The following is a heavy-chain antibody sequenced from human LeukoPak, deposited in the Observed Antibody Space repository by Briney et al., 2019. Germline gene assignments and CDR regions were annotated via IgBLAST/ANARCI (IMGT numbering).Heavy chain of an antibody. Sequence: GGSLRLSCSASGFTFSSYAMHWVRQAPRKGLEYVSAICSNGGSTYYADSVKGRFTISRDNSKNTLYLQMSSLRAEDTAVYYCVKGSVRGVTSDAFDIWGQGTMVTVSS. J-gene: IGHJ3*02. CDR2: ICSNGGST. CDR3: VKGSVRGVTSDAFDI. D-gene: IGHD3-10*02. V-gene: IGHV3-64D*06. CDR1: GFTFSSYA.